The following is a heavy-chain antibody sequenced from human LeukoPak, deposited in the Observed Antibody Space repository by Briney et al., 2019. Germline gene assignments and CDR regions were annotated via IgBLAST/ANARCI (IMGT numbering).Heavy chain of an antibody. V-gene: IGHV4-59*02. CDR3: ARGRQLVLDYYYYYMDV. Sequence: SETLSLTCTVSGGSVSSYYWSWARQSPGKGLQWIGNSYYSRSTNYNPSLKSRVTISVDTSNNQVSLKLNSVTAADTAVYYCARGRQLVLDYYYYYMDVWGKGTTVTVSS. D-gene: IGHD6-13*01. CDR1: GGSVSSYY. J-gene: IGHJ6*03. CDR2: SYYSRST.